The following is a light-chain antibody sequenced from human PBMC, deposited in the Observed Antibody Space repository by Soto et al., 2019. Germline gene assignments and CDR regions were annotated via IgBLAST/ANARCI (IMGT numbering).Light chain of an antibody. V-gene: IGLV2-14*01. CDR3: SSFRNTTTL. J-gene: IGLJ2*01. Sequence: QSALTQPASVSGSPGQSITITYTGTSSDIGGYNYVSWYQQHPGKAPKLMIYEVSNRPSGVSNRFSGSKSGNTASLTISGLQAEDEADYYCSSFRNTTTLFGGGTKLTVL. CDR1: SSDIGGYNY. CDR2: EVS.